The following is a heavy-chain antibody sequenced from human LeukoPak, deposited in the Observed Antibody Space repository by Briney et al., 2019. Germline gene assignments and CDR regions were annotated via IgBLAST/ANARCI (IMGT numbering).Heavy chain of an antibody. D-gene: IGHD3-10*01. Sequence: SGPALVKPTQTLTLICTFSGFSLSTSGMCVSWIRQPPGKALEWLARIDWDDDKYYSTSLKTRLTISKDTSKNQVVLTITNMDPVDTATYYCARYAYAQPFGDYMDVWGKGTTVTVSS. CDR1: GFSLSTSGMC. J-gene: IGHJ6*03. CDR3: ARYAYAQPFGDYMDV. V-gene: IGHV2-70*11. CDR2: IDWDDDK.